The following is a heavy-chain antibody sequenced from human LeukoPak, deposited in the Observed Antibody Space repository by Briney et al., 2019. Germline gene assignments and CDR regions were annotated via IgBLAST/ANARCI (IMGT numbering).Heavy chain of an antibody. J-gene: IGHJ4*02. CDR3: ASHGGCGGAPSLFQY. Sequence: PSETLSLTCTVSGVSISGSNHYWGWIRQPPGKGVEWIGSMYYSGTTYYNPSLKSRVTISVDTSKNQFSLNLISVTAADTAIFYCASHGGCGGAPSLFQYWGQGKLVTVSS. CDR2: MYYSGTT. D-gene: IGHD1-26*01. CDR1: GVSISGSNHY. V-gene: IGHV4-39*01.